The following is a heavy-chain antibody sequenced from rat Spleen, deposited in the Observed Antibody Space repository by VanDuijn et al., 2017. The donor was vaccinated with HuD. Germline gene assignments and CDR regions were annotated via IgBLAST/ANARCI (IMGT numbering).Heavy chain of an antibody. CDR1: GFSLNTYT. Sequence: QVQLKESGPGLVQPSQTLSLTCTVSGFSLNTYTVSWVRQPPGKGLEWIAAMSGGRSTYFNSALKSRLSITWDTSKSQVFLKMSSLQTEDTATYYCARSYGGYTQHWFAYWGQGTLVTVSS. D-gene: IGHD1-11*01. V-gene: IGHV2-6*01. J-gene: IGHJ3*01. CDR2: MSGGRST. CDR3: ARSYGGYTQHWFAY.